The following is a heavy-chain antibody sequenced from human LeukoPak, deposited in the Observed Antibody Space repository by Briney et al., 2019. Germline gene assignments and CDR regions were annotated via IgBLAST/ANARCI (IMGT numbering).Heavy chain of an antibody. CDR1: AYTFSGHY. Sequence: ASVRVSCKASAYTFSGHYMHWVRQAPGQGLEWMGWINTNSGATQLAQELRGRVTMTRDTSITTVYMELSRLRSDDTAVYYCARDLGGQTYWGQGTLVIVS. J-gene: IGHJ4*02. CDR2: INTNSGAT. D-gene: IGHD3-16*01. V-gene: IGHV1-2*02. CDR3: ARDLGGQTY.